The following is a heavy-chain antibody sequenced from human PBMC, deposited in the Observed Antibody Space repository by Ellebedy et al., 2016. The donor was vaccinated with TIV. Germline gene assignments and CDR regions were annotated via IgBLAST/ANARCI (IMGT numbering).Heavy chain of an antibody. J-gene: IGHJ5*02. CDR2: INRDGSER. CDR3: SWQLDH. CDR1: GFTFSTSW. V-gene: IGHV3-7*01. Sequence: GGSLRLXXAASGFTFSTSWMDWVRQAPGKGLEWVANINRDGSERYYVDSVKGRFTISRDNAKNSLYLQMDSLRDEDTAIYFCSWQLDHWGQGTLVTVSS.